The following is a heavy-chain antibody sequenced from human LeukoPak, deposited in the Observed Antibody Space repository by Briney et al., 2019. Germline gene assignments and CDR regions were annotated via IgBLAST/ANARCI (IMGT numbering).Heavy chain of an antibody. J-gene: IGHJ3*02. CDR3: ARLRGSGSHDAFDI. CDR2: IYSGDSDT. V-gene: IGHV5-51*01. CDR1: GYRFTTYW. D-gene: IGHD3-10*01. Sequence: GESLKISCKGSGYRFTTYWIGWVRQMPGKGLEWMGIIYSGDSDTRYSPSFKGQVTISADRSISTAYLQWSSLQASDTAIYYCARLRGSGSHDAFDIWGQGTMVTVSS.